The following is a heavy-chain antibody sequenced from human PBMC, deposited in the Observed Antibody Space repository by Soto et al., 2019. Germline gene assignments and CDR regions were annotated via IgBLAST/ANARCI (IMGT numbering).Heavy chain of an antibody. CDR1: GFTFSSDS. CDR3: ARAWRGFSSLRGDYYYYMDV. Sequence: GGSLRLSCAASGFTFSSDSMNWVRQAPGKGLEWVSSISSSSSYIYYADSMKGRFTISRDNAKNSLYLQMNSLRAEDIAVYYCARAWRGFSSLRGDYYYYMDVWGKGTTVTVSS. J-gene: IGHJ6*03. CDR2: ISSSSSYI. D-gene: IGHD3-10*01. V-gene: IGHV3-21*01.